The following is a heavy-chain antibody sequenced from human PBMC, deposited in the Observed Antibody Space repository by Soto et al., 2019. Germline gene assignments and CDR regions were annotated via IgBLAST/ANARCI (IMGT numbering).Heavy chain of an antibody. CDR1: GYTFTSYA. Sequence: VXVSCKACGYTFTSYAMHWVRQAPGQRLEWMGWINAGNGNTKYSQKFQGRVTITRDTSASTAYMELSSLRSEDTAVYYCARDTTIFGPIDYWGQGTLVTSPQ. J-gene: IGHJ4*02. CDR2: INAGNGNT. D-gene: IGHD3-3*01. CDR3: ARDTTIFGPIDY. V-gene: IGHV1-3*01.